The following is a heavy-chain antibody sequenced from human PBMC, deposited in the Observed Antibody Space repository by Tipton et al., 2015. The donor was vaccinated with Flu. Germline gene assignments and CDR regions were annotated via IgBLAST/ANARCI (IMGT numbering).Heavy chain of an antibody. CDR3: ARRDYSNYVSDPKSWFDP. Sequence: LRLSCTVSGDSISTGGAYWTWVRQHPGKGLEWIASIYYSGSTYYNPSLWRRVAISVDTSKNQISLKVNSVTAADTAVYYCARRDYSNYVSDPKSWFDPWGQGILVTVSS. D-gene: IGHD4-11*01. CDR1: GDSISTGGAY. CDR2: IYYSGST. V-gene: IGHV4-31*03. J-gene: IGHJ5*02.